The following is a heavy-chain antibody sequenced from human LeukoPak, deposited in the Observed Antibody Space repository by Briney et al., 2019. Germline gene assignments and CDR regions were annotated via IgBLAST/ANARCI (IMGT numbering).Heavy chain of an antibody. D-gene: IGHD2-2*01. CDR2: VHSDGSIT. J-gene: IGHJ3*01. CDR1: GFTFGNYW. V-gene: IGHV3-74*01. CDR3: AREQEDCTGTTCYRAFDV. Sequence: PGESLRLSCAASGFTFGNYWINWVRQAPGKGLVWVSRVHSDGSITNYADSVKGRFSISRDSGKNTLYLQMSSLRSEDTAVYYCAREQEDCTGTTCYRAFDVWGQGTMVTVS.